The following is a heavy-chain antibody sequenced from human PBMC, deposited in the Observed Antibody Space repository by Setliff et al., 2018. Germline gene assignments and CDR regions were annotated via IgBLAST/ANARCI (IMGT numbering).Heavy chain of an antibody. J-gene: IGHJ6*03. CDR1: GYTFTDYH. Sequence: GASVKVSCKTSGYTFTDYHLHWVRQAPGQGLEWMGWIDPKSGATRYAQKFQGRVTLTRDTSITTAYMEVSILTSDDTAVYYCARDPFLVQQFPYYMDVWGKGTTVTVS. CDR2: IDPKSGAT. D-gene: IGHD6-13*01. V-gene: IGHV1-2*02. CDR3: ARDPFLVQQFPYYMDV.